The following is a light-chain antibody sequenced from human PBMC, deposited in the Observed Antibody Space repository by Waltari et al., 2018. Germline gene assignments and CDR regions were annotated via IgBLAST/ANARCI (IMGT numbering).Light chain of an antibody. CDR3: SSYGGSNNLV. J-gene: IGLJ3*02. CDR2: EVG. V-gene: IGLV2-8*01. CDR1: SSDVGGYNY. Sequence: QSALTQPPSASGSPGQSVTISCTGTSSDVGGYNYVSWYQQHPGEAPKYMIYEVGKRPPGVPDRFSGSKSGNTASLTVSGVQAEDEADYYCSSYGGSNNLVFGGGTKLTVL.